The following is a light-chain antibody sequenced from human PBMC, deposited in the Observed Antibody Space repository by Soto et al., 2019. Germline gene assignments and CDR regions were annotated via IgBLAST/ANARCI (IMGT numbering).Light chain of an antibody. CDR3: SSYTSSSTLVV. J-gene: IGLJ2*01. CDR2: DVS. V-gene: IGLV2-14*01. Sequence: QSVLTQPASVSGSPGQSITISCTGTSSDVGGYNYVSWYQQHPGKAPKLMIYDVSNRPSGVSNRFSGSKSGNTASLTISGLKAEDDADYYCSSYTSSSTLVVFGGGPQLTVL. CDR1: SSDVGGYNY.